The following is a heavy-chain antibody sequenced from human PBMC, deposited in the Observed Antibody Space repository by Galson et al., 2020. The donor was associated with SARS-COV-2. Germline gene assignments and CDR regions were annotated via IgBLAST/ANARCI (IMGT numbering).Heavy chain of an antibody. J-gene: IGHJ4*02. CDR3: ARAPYGIPFPAANTSS. CDR1: GGSFSGYY. Sequence: SETLSLTCAVYGGSFSGYYWSWIRQPPGKGLEWIWEINHSGSTNYNPSLKSRVTISVNTSKNQFSLKLSTVTAADTAVYYCARAPYGIPFPAANTSSWGQGTLVTVSS. D-gene: IGHD3-9*01. V-gene: IGHV4-34*01. CDR2: INHSGST.